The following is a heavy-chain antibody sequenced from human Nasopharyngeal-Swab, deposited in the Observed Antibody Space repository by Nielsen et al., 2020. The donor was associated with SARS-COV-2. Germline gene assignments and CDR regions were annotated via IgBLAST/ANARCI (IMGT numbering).Heavy chain of an antibody. D-gene: IGHD6-13*01. CDR3: ARGLSSYSSSTRWFDP. CDR2: INHSGST. J-gene: IGHJ5*02. V-gene: IGHV4-34*01. Sequence: SETLSLTCAVYGGVLCGFYLRWVRPPPREGVEWIGEINHSGSTNYNPSLKSRVTISVDTSKNQFSLKLSSVTAADTAVYYCARGLSSYSSSTRWFDPWGQGTLVTVSS. CDR1: GGVLCGFY.